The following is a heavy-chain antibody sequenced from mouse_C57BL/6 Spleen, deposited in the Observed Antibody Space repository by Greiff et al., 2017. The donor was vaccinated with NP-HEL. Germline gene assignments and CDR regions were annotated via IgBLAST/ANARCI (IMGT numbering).Heavy chain of an antibody. J-gene: IGHJ2*01. CDR2: IDPEDGDT. CDR3: TRTGKAYYFDD. D-gene: IGHD4-1*01. Sequence: EVKLVESGAELVRPGASVKLSCTASGFNIKDYYMHWVKQRPEQGLEWIGRIDPEDGDTEYAPKFPGKATMTADTSSNTAYLQLSSLTSEDTAVYYCTRTGKAYYFDDWGKGTTLTVSS. CDR1: GFNIKDYY. V-gene: IGHV14-1*01.